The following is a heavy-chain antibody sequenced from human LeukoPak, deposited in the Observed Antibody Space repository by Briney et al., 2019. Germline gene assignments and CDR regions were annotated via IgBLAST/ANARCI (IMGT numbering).Heavy chain of an antibody. Sequence: AGSLRLSCAASGFTFSSYWMHWVRQAPGKGLVWVSQINSDGSSTTYADSVKGRFTISRDNAKNTLYLQMNSLRVEDTAVYYCARTQGFWGQGTLVTVFS. CDR1: GFTFSSYW. V-gene: IGHV3-74*01. CDR3: ARTQGF. CDR2: INSDGSST. J-gene: IGHJ4*02.